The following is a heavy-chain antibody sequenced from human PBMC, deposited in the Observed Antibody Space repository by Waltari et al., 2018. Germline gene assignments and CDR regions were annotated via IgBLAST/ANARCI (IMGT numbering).Heavy chain of an antibody. Sequence: EMQLVESGGGLVQPGGSLRLFCAASEFTFRNYLMTWVRQAPGRGLEWVANINEDGSKSFYVDSVKGRFTISRDNAKNSLYLQMNSLRAEDTAIYYCASGPDHGDFWGQGTLVTVSS. J-gene: IGHJ4*02. V-gene: IGHV3-7*01. CDR2: INEDGSKS. CDR1: EFTFRNYL. CDR3: ASGPDHGDF.